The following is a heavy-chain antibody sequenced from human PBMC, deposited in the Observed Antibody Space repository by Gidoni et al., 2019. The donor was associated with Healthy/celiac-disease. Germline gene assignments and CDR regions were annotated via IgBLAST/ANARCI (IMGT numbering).Heavy chain of an antibody. CDR2: IIPIFGTA. V-gene: IGHV1-69*06. CDR3: ARAGNDYVWGSYRYSY. CDR1: GGTFSSYA. Sequence: QVQLVQSGAEVTKPGSSVKVSCKASGGTFSSYAISWVRQAPGQGLEWMGGIIPIFGTANYAQKFQGRVTITADKSTSTAYMELSSLRSEDTAVYYCARAGNDYVWGSYRYSYWGQGTLVTVSS. J-gene: IGHJ4*02. D-gene: IGHD3-16*02.